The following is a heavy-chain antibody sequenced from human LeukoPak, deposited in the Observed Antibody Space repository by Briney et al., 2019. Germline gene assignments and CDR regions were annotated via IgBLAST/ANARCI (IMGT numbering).Heavy chain of an antibody. V-gene: IGHV1-8*02. CDR3: ARVLMYYYGSSWFDP. Sequence: VASVKVSCKASGGTFSSYAISWVRQAPGQGLEWMGRMNPNSGNTGYAQKFQGRVTMTRNTSISTAYMELSSLRSEDTAVYYCARVLMYYYGSSWFDPWGQGTLVTVSS. D-gene: IGHD3-10*01. CDR1: GGTFSSYA. J-gene: IGHJ5*02. CDR2: MNPNSGNT.